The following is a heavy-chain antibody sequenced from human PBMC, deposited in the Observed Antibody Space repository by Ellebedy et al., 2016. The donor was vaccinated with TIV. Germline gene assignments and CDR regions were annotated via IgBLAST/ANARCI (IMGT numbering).Heavy chain of an antibody. CDR3: ARYEGAAGVFDY. CDR1: GYSISSGYY. Sequence: MPGGSLRLSCTVSGYSISSGYYCGWIRQPPGKGLEWIAIISHNVNSHYHPSLKSRVTISIDTSKNQFSLRLSSVTAADTAVYYCARYEGAAGVFDYWGQGSLVTVSS. D-gene: IGHD6-13*01. CDR2: ISHNVNS. V-gene: IGHV4-38-2*02. J-gene: IGHJ4*02.